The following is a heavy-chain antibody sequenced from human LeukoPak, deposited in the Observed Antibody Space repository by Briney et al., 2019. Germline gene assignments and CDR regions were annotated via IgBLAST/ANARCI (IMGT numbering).Heavy chain of an antibody. V-gene: IGHV3-66*02. J-gene: IGHJ6*03. CDR3: ARGSRITIFGVVHYYMDV. CDR2: IYSGGST. CDR1: GFTFSSYW. D-gene: IGHD3-3*01. Sequence: GGSLRLSCAASGFTFSSYWMSWVRQAPGKGLEWVSVIYSGGSTYYADSVKGRFTISRDNPKNTLYLQMNSLRAEDTAVYYCARGSRITIFGVVHYYMDVWGKGTTVTVSS.